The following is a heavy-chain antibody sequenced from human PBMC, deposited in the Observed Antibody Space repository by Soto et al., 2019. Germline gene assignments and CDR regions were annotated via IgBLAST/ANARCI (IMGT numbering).Heavy chain of an antibody. CDR3: ARGQSIVVVPAAIRGDYYYYGMDV. V-gene: IGHV1-69*13. Sequence: SVKVSCKASGGTYSSYAVSWVRQEKGQGLEWMGGIIPIFGTANYAQKFQGRVTITADESTSTAYMELSSLRSEDTAVYYCARGQSIVVVPAAIRGDYYYYGMDVWGQGTTVTVSS. CDR2: IIPIFGTA. J-gene: IGHJ6*02. D-gene: IGHD2-2*02. CDR1: GGTYSSYA.